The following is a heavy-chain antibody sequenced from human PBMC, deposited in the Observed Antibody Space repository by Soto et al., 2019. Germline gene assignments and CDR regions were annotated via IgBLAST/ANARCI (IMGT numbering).Heavy chain of an antibody. V-gene: IGHV3-30*18. D-gene: IGHD6-19*01. J-gene: IGHJ4*01. CDR2: ISYDGSNE. Sequence: GSLRLSCVASGFTFSSYGIHWVRQAPGKGLEWATVISYDGSNEYYADSVKGRFTISRDNSKNALYLQMDSLRPEDTAVYYCAKEITVAGDFDYWGHGTLVTVSS. CDR1: GFTFSSYG. CDR3: AKEITVAGDFDY.